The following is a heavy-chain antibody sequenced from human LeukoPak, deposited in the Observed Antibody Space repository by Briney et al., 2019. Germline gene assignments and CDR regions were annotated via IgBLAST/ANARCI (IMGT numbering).Heavy chain of an antibody. V-gene: IGHV3-23*01. D-gene: IGHD6-19*01. CDR3: ARDGRQSSGWYYFDY. CDR2: ISPGGSAT. J-gene: IGHJ4*02. Sequence: GGSLRLSCAASGFTFSNYAMSWVRQAPGKRLEWVSAISPGGSATYYADSVKGRSTISRDNSKNTLSLQMSSLRAEDTAVYYCARDGRQSSGWYYFDYWGQGTLATVSS. CDR1: GFTFSNYA.